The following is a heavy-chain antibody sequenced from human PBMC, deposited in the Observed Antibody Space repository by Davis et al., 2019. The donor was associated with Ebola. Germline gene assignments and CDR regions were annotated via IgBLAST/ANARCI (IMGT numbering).Heavy chain of an antibody. Sequence: GGSLRLSCAASGFIFSNYNMNWVRQTPGKGLEWVSYISSSSSTIYYADSVKGRFTISRDNAMNSVFLQMDSLRDEDTAVYYCATTYYFDSRGYYYEGYFDYWGQGTLVTVSS. D-gene: IGHD3-22*01. CDR1: GFIFSNYN. CDR3: ATTYYFDSRGYYYEGYFDY. V-gene: IGHV3-48*02. CDR2: ISSSSSTI. J-gene: IGHJ4*02.